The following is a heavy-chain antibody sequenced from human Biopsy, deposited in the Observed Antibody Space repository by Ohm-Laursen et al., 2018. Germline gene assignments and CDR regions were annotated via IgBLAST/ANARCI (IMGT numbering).Heavy chain of an antibody. CDR3: TLEGAGFDN. V-gene: IGHV3-73*01. CDR2: IRSKAKSYAT. Sequence: SLRLSCAASGFTFSASAVHWVRQASGKGLEWVGRIRSKAKSYATAYAASVTGRFTISRDDSKNTTYLQMNSLKTEDTAVYYCTLEGAGFDNWGQGVLVTVSS. CDR1: GFTFSASA. J-gene: IGHJ4*02. D-gene: IGHD3-10*01.